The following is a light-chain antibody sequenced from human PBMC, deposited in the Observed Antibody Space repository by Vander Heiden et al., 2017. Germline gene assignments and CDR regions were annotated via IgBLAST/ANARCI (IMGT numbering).Light chain of an antibody. V-gene: IGKV1-33*01. J-gene: IGKJ1*01. CDR2: DAS. CDR3: QQYENLPRT. CDR1: QDISNY. Sequence: IQMTRSPSSLSASVGDRVTITCQASQDISNYLNWYQQKPGKAPKLLIYDASNLETGVPSRFSGSGSGTDFTFTISSLQPEDIATYYCQQYENLPRTFGQGTKVEIK.